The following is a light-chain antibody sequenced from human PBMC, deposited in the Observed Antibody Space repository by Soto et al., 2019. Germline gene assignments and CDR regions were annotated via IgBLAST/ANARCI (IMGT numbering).Light chain of an antibody. CDR1: QTVSSRY. CDR3: QQYGRSPPFT. V-gene: IGKV3-20*01. CDR2: GAS. J-gene: IGKJ2*01. Sequence: EMVLTQSPGTLSLSPGERATLSCRASQTVSSRYLACYQQKPGQAPWLLMYGASNRATGIPDRFSGSGSGTDFTLTISRLEPEDFAVYFCQQYGRSPPFTFGQGTKVDIK.